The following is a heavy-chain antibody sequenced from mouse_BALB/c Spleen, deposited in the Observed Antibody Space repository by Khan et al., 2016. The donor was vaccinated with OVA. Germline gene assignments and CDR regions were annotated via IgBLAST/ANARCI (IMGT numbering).Heavy chain of an antibody. CDR3: SRFRTTSTGDYYGMDY. CDR1: GFIFSNYG. CDR2: MSSGGSFT. D-gene: IGHD1-1*01. V-gene: IGHV5-6*01. Sequence: EVELVESGGDLVKPGGSLKLSCAASGFIFSNYGMSWVRQTPDKRLEWVATMSSGGSFTYYPDSVKGRFTISRDNAKNTLYLQVNSLKSEDTAMYYCSRFRTTSTGDYYGMDYWGQGTSVTVSS. J-gene: IGHJ4*01.